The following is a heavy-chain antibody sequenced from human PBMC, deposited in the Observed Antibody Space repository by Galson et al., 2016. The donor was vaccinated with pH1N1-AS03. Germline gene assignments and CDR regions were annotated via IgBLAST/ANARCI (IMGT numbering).Heavy chain of an antibody. CDR3: AKDMGMVNF. Sequence: SLRLSCAASGFKFDTYAMSWVRQAPGKGLEWVSTIDPSGYKTYYADSVRGRLTISRDNSKNTLNLQMDSLRAEDTAVLFCAKDMGMVNFWGRGTLVTVSS. D-gene: IGHD3-10*01. V-gene: IGHV3-23*01. CDR2: IDPSGYKT. J-gene: IGHJ4*02. CDR1: GFKFDTYA.